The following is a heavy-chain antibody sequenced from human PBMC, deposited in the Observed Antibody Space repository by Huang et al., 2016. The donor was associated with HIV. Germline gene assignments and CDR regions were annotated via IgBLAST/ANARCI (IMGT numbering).Heavy chain of an antibody. CDR3: VRDPRIQSWLNYFDY. J-gene: IGHJ4*02. CDR1: GFTFSSYW. CDR2: CNSDGSSS. D-gene: IGHD3-22*01. V-gene: IGHV3-74*01. Sequence: EVQLVESGGGLVQPGGSLRLSCAASGFTFSSYWMHWVRQAPGKGLVWVSHCNSDGSSSGYADSGKGRFTISRDNAKNTLYLQMNSLRAEDTAVYYCVRDPRIQSWLNYFDYWGQGTLVSVSS.